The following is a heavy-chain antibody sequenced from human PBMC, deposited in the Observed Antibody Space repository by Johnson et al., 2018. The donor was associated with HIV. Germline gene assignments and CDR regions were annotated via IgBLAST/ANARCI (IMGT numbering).Heavy chain of an antibody. CDR3: AKGGVGRDGNRDAFDI. D-gene: IGHD5-24*01. V-gene: IGHV3-30*02. CDR1: GFTLSIYG. Sequence: QVHLVESGGGVVQPGGSLRLSCAASGFTLSIYGMHWVRQAPGKGLEWVTFIRYDGSNKYYAESVKGRFTISRDNPKNTLYLQMNSLRREDTAVYYCAKGGVGRDGNRDAFDIWGQGTMVTVSS. CDR2: IRYDGSNK. J-gene: IGHJ3*02.